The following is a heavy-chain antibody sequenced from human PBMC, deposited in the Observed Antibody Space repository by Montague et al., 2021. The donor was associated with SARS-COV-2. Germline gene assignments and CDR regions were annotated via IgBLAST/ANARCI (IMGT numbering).Heavy chain of an antibody. V-gene: IGHV4-39*01. Sequence: ETFSLPFPFSLASLTSSSYYWGWIRQPPGKGPEWIGTIFYTGSTYYNPSLKSRVTMSVDTSRNQFSLKLSSVTAADTAMYYCARHTSAWYDYFEDWGQGTLVTVSS. J-gene: IGHJ4*02. CDR3: ARHTSAWYDYFED. CDR2: IFYTGST. CDR1: LASLTSSSYY. D-gene: IGHD6-19*01.